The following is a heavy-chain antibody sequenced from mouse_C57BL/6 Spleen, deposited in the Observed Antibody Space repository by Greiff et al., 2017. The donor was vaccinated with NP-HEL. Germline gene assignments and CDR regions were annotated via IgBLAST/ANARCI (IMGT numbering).Heavy chain of an antibody. CDR1: GYTFTDYN. D-gene: IGHD2-3*01. Sequence: VQLKESGPELVKPGASVKMSCKASGYTFTDYNMHWVKQSHGKSLEWIGYINPNNGGTSYNQKFKGKATLTVNKSSSTAYMELRSLTSEDSAVYYCAREGGSYDGYYVYYAMDYWGQGTSVTVSS. J-gene: IGHJ4*01. CDR3: AREGGSYDGYYVYYAMDY. V-gene: IGHV1-22*01. CDR2: INPNNGGT.